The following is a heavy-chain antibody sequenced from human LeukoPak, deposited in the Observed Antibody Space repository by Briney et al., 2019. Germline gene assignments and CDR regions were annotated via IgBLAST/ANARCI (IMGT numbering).Heavy chain of an antibody. CDR1: GGSISSSSYY. CDR2: IYYSGST. D-gene: IGHD3-3*01. Sequence: SETLSLTCTVSGGSISSSSYYWDWIRQPPGKGLEWIGSIYYSGSTYYNPSLKSRVTISVDTSKNQFSLKLSSVTAADTAVYYCAATYYDFWSGYYLYDYWGQGTLVTVSS. V-gene: IGHV4-39*07. CDR3: AATYYDFWSGYYLYDY. J-gene: IGHJ4*02.